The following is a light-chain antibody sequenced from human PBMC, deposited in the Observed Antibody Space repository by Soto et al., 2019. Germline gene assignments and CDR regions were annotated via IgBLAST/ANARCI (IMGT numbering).Light chain of an antibody. CDR3: QQYGSSPWT. CDR1: QSISSSY. Sequence: EIVLTQSPGTRSLSPGERATLSCRASQSISSSYLAWYQQKPGQAPRLLIYGASSRATGIPDRFSGSGSGTDFTLTISRLEPEDFAVYYCQQYGSSPWTVGQGTKVEIK. J-gene: IGKJ1*01. V-gene: IGKV3-20*01. CDR2: GAS.